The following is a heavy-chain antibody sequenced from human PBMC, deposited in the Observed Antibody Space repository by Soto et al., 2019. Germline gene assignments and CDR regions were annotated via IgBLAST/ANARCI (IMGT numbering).Heavy chain of an antibody. CDR1: GGIFSSYA. Sequence: SVKVSCKASGGIFSSYAISWLRQAPGQGLEWMGAVIPILGQAYYAQNFQDRVTITADESTRTAYMDLISLRSDDTAVYFCARVGGVGAPPGADHWGQGTLVTVSS. CDR2: VIPILGQA. CDR3: ARVGGVGAPPGADH. D-gene: IGHD1-26*01. J-gene: IGHJ4*02. V-gene: IGHV1-69*13.